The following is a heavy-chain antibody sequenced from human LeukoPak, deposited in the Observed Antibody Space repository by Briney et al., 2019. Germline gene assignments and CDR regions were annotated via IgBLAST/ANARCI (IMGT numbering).Heavy chain of an antibody. CDR1: GFTFSDYY. J-gene: IGHJ4*02. D-gene: IGHD6-13*01. Sequence: PGGSLRLSCAASGFTFSDYYMSWIRQAPGKGLEWVSYISSSGSTIYYADSAKGRFTISRDNAKNSLYLQMNSLRAEDTAVYYCARGSSSWYEVVWTPDYWGQGTLVTVSS. CDR2: ISSSGSTI. V-gene: IGHV3-11*01. CDR3: ARGSSSWYEVVWTPDY.